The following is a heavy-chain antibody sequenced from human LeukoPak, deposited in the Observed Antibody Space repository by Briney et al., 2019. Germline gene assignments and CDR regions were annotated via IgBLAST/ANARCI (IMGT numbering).Heavy chain of an antibody. Sequence: PGGSLRLSCAASGFTFSNYGMHWVRQAPGKGLEWVAVIWYDGSNKDYADSVKGRFTISRDNSKNTLYLQMNSLRAEDTAVYYCTRVENSSGWFIEYWGQGTLVTVSS. J-gene: IGHJ4*02. D-gene: IGHD6-19*01. CDR3: TRVENSSGWFIEY. V-gene: IGHV3-33*01. CDR2: IWYDGSNK. CDR1: GFTFSNYG.